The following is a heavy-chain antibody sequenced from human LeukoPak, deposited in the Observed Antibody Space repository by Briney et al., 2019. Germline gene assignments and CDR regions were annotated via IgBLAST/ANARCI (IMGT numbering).Heavy chain of an antibody. D-gene: IGHD3-22*01. CDR3: ARGISSGYYLFDY. J-gene: IGHJ4*02. V-gene: IGHV1-2*02. CDR2: INPNSGGT. CDR1: GYTFTGYY. Sequence: ASVKVSCKASGYTFTGYYMHWVRQAPGQGLAWMGWINPNSGGTSYAQKFQGRVTMTRDTSVNTAYMELSRLRSDDTAVYYCARGISSGYYLFDYWGQGTLVTVSS.